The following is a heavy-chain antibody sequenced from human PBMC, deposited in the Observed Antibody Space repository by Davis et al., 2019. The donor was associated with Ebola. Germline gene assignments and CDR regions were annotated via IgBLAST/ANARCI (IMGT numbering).Heavy chain of an antibody. Sequence: SETLSLTCTVSGGSISSYYWSWIRQPPGKGLEWIGYIYYSGSTDYNPSLKSRVTISVDTSKNQFSLKLSSVTAADTAVYYCARDLGFNWFDPWGQGTLVTVSS. V-gene: IGHV4-59*01. CDR2: IYYSGST. CDR3: ARDLGFNWFDP. CDR1: GGSISSYY. J-gene: IGHJ5*02.